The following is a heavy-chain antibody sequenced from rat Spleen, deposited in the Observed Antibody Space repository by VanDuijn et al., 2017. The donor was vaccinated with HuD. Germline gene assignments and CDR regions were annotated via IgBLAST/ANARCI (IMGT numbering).Heavy chain of an antibody. Sequence: QVQLQQSGAELAKPGSSVKISCKASGYTFTNYYISWIKQTTGQGLEYIGYFNTGSGGTNYNEKFKGKATLTVDKSSNTAFMQLSSLTPDDSAVYYCARAGILHLDAWGQGASVTVSS. D-gene: IGHD1-1*01. J-gene: IGHJ4*01. CDR3: ARAGILHLDA. CDR2: FNTGSGGT. V-gene: IGHV1-43*01. CDR1: GYTFTNYY.